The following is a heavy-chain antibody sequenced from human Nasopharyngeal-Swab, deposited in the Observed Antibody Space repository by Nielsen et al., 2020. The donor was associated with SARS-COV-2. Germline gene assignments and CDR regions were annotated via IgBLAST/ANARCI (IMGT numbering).Heavy chain of an antibody. J-gene: IGHJ6*02. CDR2: INSDGSST. CDR3: ARGGAAAEGYYGMDV. V-gene: IGHV3-74*01. CDR1: GFTFSSYW. D-gene: IGHD6-13*01. Sequence: GESLKISCAASGFTFSSYWMHWVRQAPGKGLVWVSRINSDGSSTSYADSVKGRFTISRDNAKNTLYLQMNSLRAEDTAVYYCARGGAAAEGYYGMDVWGQGTTDTVSS.